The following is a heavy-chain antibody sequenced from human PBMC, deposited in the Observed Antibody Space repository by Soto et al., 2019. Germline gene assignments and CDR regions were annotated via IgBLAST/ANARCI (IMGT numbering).Heavy chain of an antibody. Sequence: SETLSLTCTVSGGSVSNSNYYWGWIRQSPGKGLEWIGSVYYRGRSYSKSSVKSRVTISVDTSKNQFSLNLNSVTASDTAVYFCVSQRTSVLTQAYFDYWGPGALVTVYS. J-gene: IGHJ4*02. D-gene: IGHD2-8*01. CDR1: GGSVSNSNYY. CDR3: VSQRTSVLTQAYFDY. V-gene: IGHV4-39*01. CDR2: VYYRGRS.